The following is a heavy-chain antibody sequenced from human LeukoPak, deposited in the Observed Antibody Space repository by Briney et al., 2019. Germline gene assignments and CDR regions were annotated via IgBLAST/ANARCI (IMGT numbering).Heavy chain of an antibody. V-gene: IGHV3-23*01. CDR1: GFTFSSYA. D-gene: IGHD6-13*01. J-gene: IGHJ3*02. Sequence: GGSLRLSCAASGFTFSSYATSWVRRAPGKGLEWVSAISGSGGGTYYADSVKGRFTISRDNSKNTLYLQMNSLRAEDTAVYFCAKARSSSWYNAFDIWGQGTMVTVSS. CDR2: ISGSGGGT. CDR3: AKARSSSWYNAFDI.